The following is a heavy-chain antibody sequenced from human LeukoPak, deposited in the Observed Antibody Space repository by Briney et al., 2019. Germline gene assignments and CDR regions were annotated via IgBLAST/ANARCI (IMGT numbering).Heavy chain of an antibody. V-gene: IGHV4-39*07. Sequence: SETLSLTCTVSGGSISSSSYYWGWIRQPPGKGLEWIGTIYYSGSTDYNPSLKSRVTISVDTSKNQFSLKLSSVTAADTAVYYCARDVRYSYGYPSPRSALDYWGQGTLVTVSS. CDR3: ARDVRYSYGYPSPRSALDY. D-gene: IGHD5-18*01. CDR2: IYYSGST. J-gene: IGHJ4*02. CDR1: GGSISSSSYY.